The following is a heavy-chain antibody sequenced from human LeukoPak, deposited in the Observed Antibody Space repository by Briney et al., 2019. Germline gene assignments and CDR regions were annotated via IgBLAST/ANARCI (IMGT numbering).Heavy chain of an antibody. D-gene: IGHD3-22*01. J-gene: IGHJ6*02. CDR3: AKDDRYYYDSSGYYSGMDV. CDR1: GFTFDDYA. Sequence: GGSLRLSCAASGFTFDDYAMHWVRQAPGKGLEWVSGISWNSGSIGYADSVKGRFTISRDNAKNSLYLQMNSLRAEDTALYYCAKDDRYYYDSSGYYSGMDVWGQGTTVTVSS. CDR2: ISWNSGSI. V-gene: IGHV3-9*01.